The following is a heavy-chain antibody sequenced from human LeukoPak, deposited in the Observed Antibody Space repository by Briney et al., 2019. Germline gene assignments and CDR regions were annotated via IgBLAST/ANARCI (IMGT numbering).Heavy chain of an antibody. D-gene: IGHD5-12*01. J-gene: IGHJ4*02. CDR1: GFTFSDYN. V-gene: IGHV3-48*01. Sequence: GGSLRLSCATSGFTFSDYNMNWVRQVPGKGLESVSYMSRSGNIIYYADSVKGRFTISRDNAKNSLYLQMNSLRAEDTAMYYCARSGRGTYYYFDLWGQGTLVTVSS. CDR3: ARSGRGTYYYFDL. CDR2: MSRSGNII.